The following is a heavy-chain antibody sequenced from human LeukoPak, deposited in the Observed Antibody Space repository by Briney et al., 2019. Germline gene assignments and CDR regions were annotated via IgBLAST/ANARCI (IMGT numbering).Heavy chain of an antibody. CDR1: GFTFDDCG. V-gene: IGHV3-7*01. CDR2: IKLDGSEA. Sequence: TGGSLRLSCAASGFTFDDCGMTWVRQAPGKGLEWVANIKLDGSEAYYVDSVKGRFTISRDNTQNSLYLQMNSLRAEDTAVYYCARDQTPYYWGQGTLVTVSS. J-gene: IGHJ4*02. CDR3: ARDQTPYY.